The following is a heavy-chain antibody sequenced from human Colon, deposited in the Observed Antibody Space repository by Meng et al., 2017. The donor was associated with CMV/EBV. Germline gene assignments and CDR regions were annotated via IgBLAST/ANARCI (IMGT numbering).Heavy chain of an antibody. Sequence: KASGYRFSSYGFSWVRQAPGQGLEWMGWIGAHTGNTNYAQKFQDRVTMTTDMSTSTAYMELRSLRSDDTAVYHCARDKGGYAGGGDHWGQGTLVTVSS. V-gene: IGHV1-18*01. D-gene: IGHD5-12*01. CDR3: ARDKGGYAGGGDH. CDR1: GYRFSSYG. J-gene: IGHJ4*02. CDR2: IGAHTGNT.